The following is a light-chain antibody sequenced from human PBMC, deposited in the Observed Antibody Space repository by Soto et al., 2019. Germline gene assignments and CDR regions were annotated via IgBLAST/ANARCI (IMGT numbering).Light chain of an antibody. Sequence: EVVLTQSPATLSLSPGERATLSCRASQSVRNLLAWYQQKPGQAPRLLIYDVFNRATGITARFSGSGSGTDFTLTISSLEPEDFAIYYCQQRSDWRLSFGGGTKVEIK. CDR1: QSVRNL. J-gene: IGKJ4*01. CDR2: DVF. V-gene: IGKV3-11*01. CDR3: QQRSDWRLS.